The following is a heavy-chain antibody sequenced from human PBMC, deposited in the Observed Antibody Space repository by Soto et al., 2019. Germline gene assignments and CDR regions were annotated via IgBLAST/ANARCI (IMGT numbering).Heavy chain of an antibody. CDR1: GFTFSSYS. CDR2: ITSSSSYI. CDR3: ARLSRENYYYYGMDV. V-gene: IGHV3-21*01. Sequence: EVQLVESGGGLVKPGGSLRLSCAASGFTFSSYSINWVRHAPGKGLEWVSSITSSSSYIYYADSVKGRFTISRDNAKNSLYLQMNSLRPEDTAVYYCARLSRENYYYYGMDVWRQGTTVTVSS. J-gene: IGHJ6*02.